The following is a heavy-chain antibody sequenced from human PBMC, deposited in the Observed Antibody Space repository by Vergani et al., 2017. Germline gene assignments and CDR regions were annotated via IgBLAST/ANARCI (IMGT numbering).Heavy chain of an antibody. CDR1: GYTFSDHY. CDR2: VDPEDGET. V-gene: IGHV1-69-2*01. D-gene: IGHD4-17*01. CDR3: ATPHTVTTGGMEV. J-gene: IGHJ6*02. Sequence: EVQLVQSGAEVKKPGATMKISCKVSGYTFSDHYMHWVKQAPGKGLEWMGLVDPEDGETIYAEKFKGRVTIAADTSTDTAHLELSSLRSEDTAVYYCATPHTVTTGGMEVWGQGTMVIVSS.